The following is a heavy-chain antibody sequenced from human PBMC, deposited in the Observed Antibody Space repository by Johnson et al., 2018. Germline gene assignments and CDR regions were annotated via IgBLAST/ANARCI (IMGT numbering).Heavy chain of an antibody. D-gene: IGHD4-11*01. CDR2: TYYSGST. V-gene: IGHV4-59*01. CDR1: GGSISSYY. Sequence: QEQLQESGPGLVKPSEPLSLTCTVSGGSISSYYWSWIRQPPGKGLEWIGYTYYSGSTNYNPSLKSRVTISVDTSKNQFSQKLSSGTAADTAVYYCAKGGTVTTWNFQHWGQGTLVTVSS. CDR3: AKGGTVTTWNFQH. J-gene: IGHJ1*01.